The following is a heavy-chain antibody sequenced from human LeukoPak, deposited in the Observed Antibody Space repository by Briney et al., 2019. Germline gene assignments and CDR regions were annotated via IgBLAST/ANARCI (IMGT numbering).Heavy chain of an antibody. CDR3: ASLVVAPMDV. Sequence: PGGSLRLSCAASGFTFSSYAMSWVRQAPGKGLEWVSYISSSRSTIYYADSVKGRFTISRDNAKNSLYLQMNSLRAEDTAVYYCASLVVAPMDVWGQGTTVTVSS. V-gene: IGHV3-48*01. CDR1: GFTFSSYA. CDR2: ISSSRSTI. J-gene: IGHJ6*02. D-gene: IGHD3-22*01.